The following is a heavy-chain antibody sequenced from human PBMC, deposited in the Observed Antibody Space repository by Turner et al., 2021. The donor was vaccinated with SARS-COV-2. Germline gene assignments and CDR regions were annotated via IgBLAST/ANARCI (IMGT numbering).Heavy chain of an antibody. D-gene: IGHD6-6*01. CDR2: VNPNSGGT. V-gene: IGHV1-2*02. CDR3: AKVVLQSIPNFDY. Sequence: RFVQYGAEVKKPGASVKVSCKTSGYTFTNYYMHWVRQAPGQGLEWMGWVNPNSGGTNYALRFQGRVTMTSDTSIATANMELNSLRSGDSAVCYCAKVVLQSIPNFDYWGQGTLVTVSS. J-gene: IGHJ4*02. CDR1: GYTFTNYY.